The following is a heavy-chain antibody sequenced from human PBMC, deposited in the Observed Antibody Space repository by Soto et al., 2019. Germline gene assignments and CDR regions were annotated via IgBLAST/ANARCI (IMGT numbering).Heavy chain of an antibody. CDR3: ARDLQLVGGSWFDP. V-gene: IGHV1-8*01. CDR1: GYTFTSYD. CDR2: MNPNSGNT. D-gene: IGHD6-6*01. J-gene: IGHJ5*02. Sequence: QVQLVQSGAEVKKPGASVKVSCKASGYTFTSYDINWVRQATGQGLEWMGWMNPNSGNTGYAQKFRGRVTMTRNTSISTAYMELSSLRSEDTAVYYCARDLQLVGGSWFDPWGQGTLVTVSS.